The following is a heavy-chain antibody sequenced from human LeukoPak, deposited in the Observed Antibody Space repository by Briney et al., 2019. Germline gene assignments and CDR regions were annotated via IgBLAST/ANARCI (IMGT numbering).Heavy chain of an antibody. V-gene: IGHV1-2*02. CDR1: GYTFTGYH. Sequence: GASVKVSCKASGYTFTGYHMHWVRQAPGQGLDWMGWINPNSGGTNYAQKFQGRVTMTRDTSISTAYMELSRLRSDDTAVYYCAREDYYDSSGYQRFEFDYWGQGTLVTVSS. CDR3: AREDYYDSSGYQRFEFDY. CDR2: INPNSGGT. J-gene: IGHJ4*02. D-gene: IGHD3-22*01.